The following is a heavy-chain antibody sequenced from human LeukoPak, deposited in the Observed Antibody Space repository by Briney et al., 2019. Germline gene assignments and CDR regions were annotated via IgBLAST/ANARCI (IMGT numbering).Heavy chain of an antibody. CDR3: ARDRPTGSYYSIDY. D-gene: IGHD1-26*01. CDR1: GFTFSSYG. Sequence: PGGSLRLSCAASGFTFSSYGMHWVRPAPGKGLEWVAVIWYDGRNKFYADSLKGRFTISRDNSKNTVYLQMNSLRVEDTALYYCARDRPTGSYYSIDYWGQGTLATVSS. J-gene: IGHJ4*02. CDR2: IWYDGRNK. V-gene: IGHV3-33*01.